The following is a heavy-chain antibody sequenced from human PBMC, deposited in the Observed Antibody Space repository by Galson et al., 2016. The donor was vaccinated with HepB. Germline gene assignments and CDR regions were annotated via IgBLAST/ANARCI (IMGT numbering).Heavy chain of an antibody. CDR1: GGSIIGYY. CDR2: IYYTGGT. J-gene: IGHJ4*02. CDR3: ARHPGYSSRGNDY. D-gene: IGHD6-13*01. Sequence: ETLSLTCTVSGGSIIGYYWSWIRQSPAKGLEWVASIYYTGGTNYNPSLKSRVTISADTSKNQFSLKLRSVTVADTAVYYCARHPGYSSRGNDYWGQGTLVTVSS. V-gene: IGHV4-59*08.